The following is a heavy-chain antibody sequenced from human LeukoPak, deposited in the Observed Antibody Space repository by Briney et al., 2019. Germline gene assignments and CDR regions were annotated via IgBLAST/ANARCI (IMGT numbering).Heavy chain of an antibody. D-gene: IGHD3-10*01. CDR2: IRYDGSNK. J-gene: IGHJ6*03. V-gene: IGHV3-30*02. Sequence: PGGSLRLSCAASGFTFSSYGMHWVRQAPGKGLEWVAFIRYDGSNKYYADSVKGRFTISRDNSKNTLYLQVNSLRAEDTAVYYCAKDRHYYGSGPDYMDVWGKGTTVTISS. CDR1: GFTFSSYG. CDR3: AKDRHYYGSGPDYMDV.